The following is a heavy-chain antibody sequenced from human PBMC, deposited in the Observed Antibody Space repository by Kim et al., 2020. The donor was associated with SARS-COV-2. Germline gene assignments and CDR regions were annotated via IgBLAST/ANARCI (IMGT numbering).Heavy chain of an antibody. V-gene: IGHV1-8*01. D-gene: IGHD3-3*02. J-gene: IGHJ4*02. Sequence: QKFQGRVTMTRNTSISPAYMELSSLRSEDTAVYYCARGRRSIFSEYYFDYWGQGTLVTVSS. CDR3: ARGRRSIFSEYYFDY.